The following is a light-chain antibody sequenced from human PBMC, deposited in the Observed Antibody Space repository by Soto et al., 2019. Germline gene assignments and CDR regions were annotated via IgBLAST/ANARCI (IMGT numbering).Light chain of an antibody. CDR3: MQALQTPIT. Sequence: DIVMTQSPLSLPVTPGEPASISCRSSQSRLHRNGYNYLDWYLQKPGQSPQLLIYLGSSRASGVPDRFSGSESGTDFTLNISRVEAEDVGIYYCMQALQTPITFGQGRRLEIK. CDR1: QSRLHRNGYNY. V-gene: IGKV2-28*01. CDR2: LGS. J-gene: IGKJ5*01.